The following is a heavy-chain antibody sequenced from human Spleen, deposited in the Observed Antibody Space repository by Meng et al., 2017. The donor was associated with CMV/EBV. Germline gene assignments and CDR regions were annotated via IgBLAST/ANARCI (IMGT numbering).Heavy chain of an antibody. CDR2: IIPILGIP. Sequence: SVKVSCKASGGTFSTYAIHWVRQAPGQGLEWMGGIIPILGIPNYAQKFQGRVTITADKSTSTAYMELSSLRSEDTAVYYCAIPISGMNYFDYRGQGTLVTVSS. D-gene: IGHD6-19*01. J-gene: IGHJ4*02. CDR3: AIPISGMNYFDY. V-gene: IGHV1-69*10. CDR1: GGTFSTYA.